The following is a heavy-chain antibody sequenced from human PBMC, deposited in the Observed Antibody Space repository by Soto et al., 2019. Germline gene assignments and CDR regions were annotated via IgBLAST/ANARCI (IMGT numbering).Heavy chain of an antibody. V-gene: IGHV3-74*01. CDR3: VKVLGPGSVVVGCFFDS. J-gene: IGHJ4*02. D-gene: IGHD1-26*01. CDR2: INGDGSST. CDR1: GFTFSNYA. Sequence: PGGSLRLSCAASGFTFSNYAMHWVRQVSGKGLEYVSRINGDGSSTSYADSVKGRFTISRDNAKNTLYLHVSSLRAEDTAVYYCVKVLGPGSVVVGCFFDSWGQGALVTVSS.